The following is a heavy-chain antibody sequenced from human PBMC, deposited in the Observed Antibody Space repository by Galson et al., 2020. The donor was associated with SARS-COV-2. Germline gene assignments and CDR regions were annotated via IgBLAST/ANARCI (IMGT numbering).Heavy chain of an antibody. D-gene: IGHD3-9*01. CDR3: ARIRGAGFQLEFFDL. V-gene: IGHV2-26*01. CDR2: IFSNDEE. Sequence: SGPTLVKPTETLTLTCTVSGFSLSNTKMAVSWLRQPPGKALEWLAHIFSNDEESYNSSLKNRLTISKDLSKSQVVLSLTDVGPVDTATYYCARIRGAGFQLEFFDLWGRGTLGTVSS. J-gene: IGHJ2*01. CDR1: GFSLSNTKMA.